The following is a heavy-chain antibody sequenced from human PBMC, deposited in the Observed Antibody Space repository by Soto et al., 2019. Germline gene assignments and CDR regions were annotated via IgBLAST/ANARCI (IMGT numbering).Heavy chain of an antibody. D-gene: IGHD3-3*01. J-gene: IGHJ6*02. Sequence: QVQLVQSGAEVKKPGSSVKVSCKASGGTFSSYAISWVRQAPGQGLEWMGGIIPIFGTANYAQKFQGRVTITADESTSTAYMELSSLRSEDTAVYYCAREGGSDFWSGYGSNNGMDVWGQGTTVTVSS. CDR1: GGTFSSYA. CDR3: AREGGSDFWSGYGSNNGMDV. V-gene: IGHV1-69*01. CDR2: IIPIFGTA.